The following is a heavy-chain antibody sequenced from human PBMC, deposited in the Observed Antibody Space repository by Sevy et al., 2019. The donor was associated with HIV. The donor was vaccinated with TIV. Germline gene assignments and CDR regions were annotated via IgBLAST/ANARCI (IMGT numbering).Heavy chain of an antibody. CDR3: ARDKSVQVIFGVVRYNYGMDV. Sequence: ASVKVSCKASGYTLSSYGISWVRQAPGQGLEWMGWINTYNGNTKYAQKLQGRITMTTDTATSTAYMEVGSLRSDDTAVYYCARDKSVQVIFGVVRYNYGMDVWGQGTTVTVSS. D-gene: IGHD3-3*01. V-gene: IGHV1-18*01. CDR2: INTYNGNT. J-gene: IGHJ6*02. CDR1: GYTLSSYG.